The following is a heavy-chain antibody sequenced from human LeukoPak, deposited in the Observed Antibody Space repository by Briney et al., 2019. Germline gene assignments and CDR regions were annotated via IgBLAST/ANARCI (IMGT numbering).Heavy chain of an antibody. V-gene: IGHV3-21*01. CDR3: ARVPHAMVRGVIITEFYFDY. J-gene: IGHJ4*02. CDR2: ISSSSNYV. Sequence: GGSLRLSCAASGLTFSSYSMNWVRQAPGKGLEWVSSISSSSNYVYYADSVKGRFTISRDNAKNSLYLQMNSLRAEDTAVYYCARVPHAMVRGVIITEFYFDYWGQGTLVTVSS. D-gene: IGHD3-10*01. CDR1: GLTFSSYS.